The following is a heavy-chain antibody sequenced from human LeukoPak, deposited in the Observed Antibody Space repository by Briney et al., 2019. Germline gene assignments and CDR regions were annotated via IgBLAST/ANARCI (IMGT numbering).Heavy chain of an antibody. Sequence: ASVKVSCKASGYTFTSYDINWVRQATGQGLEWMGWMNPNSGNTGYAQKFQGRVTITRNTSISTAYMELSSLRSEDTAVYYCARTDYDFWSGTARRYYYYMDVWGKGTTVTVSS. CDR2: MNPNSGNT. D-gene: IGHD3-3*01. CDR1: GYTFTSYD. J-gene: IGHJ6*03. V-gene: IGHV1-8*03. CDR3: ARTDYDFWSGTARRYYYYMDV.